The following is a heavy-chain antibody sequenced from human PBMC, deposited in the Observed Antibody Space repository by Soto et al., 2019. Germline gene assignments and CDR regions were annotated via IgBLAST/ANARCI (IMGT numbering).Heavy chain of an antibody. D-gene: IGHD6-6*01. J-gene: IGHJ4*02. CDR1: GFTFSSYA. CDR2: ISYDGSNK. CDR3: ARGNQKGARPRSLNGSFDY. V-gene: IGHV3-30-3*01. Sequence: QVQLVESGGGVVQPGRSLRLSCAASGFTFSSYAMHWVRQAPGKGLEWVAVISYDGSNKYYADSVKGRFTISRDNSKNXLXXKMNSLRAEDTAVYYCARGNQKGARPRSLNGSFDYWGQGTLVTVSS.